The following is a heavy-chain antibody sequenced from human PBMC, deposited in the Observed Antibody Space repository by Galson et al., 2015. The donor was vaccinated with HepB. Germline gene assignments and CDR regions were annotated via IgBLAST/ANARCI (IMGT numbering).Heavy chain of an antibody. J-gene: IGHJ4*02. V-gene: IGHV3-30-3*01. CDR2: ISYDGGNK. CDR3: ARWGSSGNLDY. Sequence: SLRLSCAASRFTFSNYTMHWVRQAPGKGLEWVALISYDGGNKYYADSVKGRFTISRDNSKNTISLQMNGLRDDDTAMYYCARWGSSGNLDYWGQGTLVTVSS. D-gene: IGHD1-26*01. CDR1: RFTFSNYT.